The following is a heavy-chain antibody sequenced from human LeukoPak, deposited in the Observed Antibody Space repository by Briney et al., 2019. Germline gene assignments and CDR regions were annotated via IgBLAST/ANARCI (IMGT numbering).Heavy chain of an antibody. Sequence: PSETLSLTCTVSGGSISSYYWSWIRQPPGKGLEWIGSIHYSVNTYYNPSLKSRVTISVDTSKNQFSLKLSSVTAADTAVYYCARRHVVVLASDYMDVWGKGTTITVSS. J-gene: IGHJ6*03. V-gene: IGHV4-59*05. D-gene: IGHD2-21*01. CDR3: ARRHVVVLASDYMDV. CDR1: GGSISSYY. CDR2: IHYSVNT.